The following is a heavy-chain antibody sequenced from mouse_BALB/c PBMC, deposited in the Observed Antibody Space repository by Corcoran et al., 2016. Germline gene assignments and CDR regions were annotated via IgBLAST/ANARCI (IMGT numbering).Heavy chain of an antibody. CDR1: GYTFTSYD. Sequence: EVQLQQSGPELVKPGASVKMSCKASGYTFTSYDMHWVKQTPGQSLEWIGYINPYNDGTKYNEKFKGKATLTSDKSSSTAYMELSSLTSEDSAVYYCARSYRYWYFDVWGAGTTVTVSS. V-gene: IGHV1S136*01. J-gene: IGHJ1*01. CDR2: INPYNDGT. D-gene: IGHD2-14*01. CDR3: ARSYRYWYFDV.